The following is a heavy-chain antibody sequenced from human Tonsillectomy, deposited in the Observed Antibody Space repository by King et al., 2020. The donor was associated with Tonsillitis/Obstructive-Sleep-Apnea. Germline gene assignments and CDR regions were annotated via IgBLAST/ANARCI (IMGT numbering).Heavy chain of an antibody. CDR1: DGSISSYY. V-gene: IGHV4-59*01. J-gene: IGHJ6*03. CDR3: ARTNLDYCDYELTYSMDV. Sequence: VQLQESGPGLVKPSETLSLTCNVSDGSISSYYWSGIRQSPGKGLEWIGYVYYSGTTNYNPSLKRRVTISVDTSKNQLSLKLSSVTAADMAVYYCARTNLDYCDYELTYSMDVWGKGTTVTVSS. CDR2: VYYSGTT. D-gene: IGHD4-17*01.